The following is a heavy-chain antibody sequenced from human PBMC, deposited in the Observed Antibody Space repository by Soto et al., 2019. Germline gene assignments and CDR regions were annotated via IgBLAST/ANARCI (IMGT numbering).Heavy chain of an antibody. V-gene: IGHV3-15*07. CDR1: GFTFSNAW. CDR3: TATYYYDSSGYYIDDY. J-gene: IGHJ4*02. CDR2: IKSKTEGGTT. Sequence: GGSLRLSCAASGFTFSNAWMNWVRQAPGKGLEWVGRIKSKTEGGTTDYAAPVKGRFTISIDDSKNPLYLQMNSLKTEDTAVYYCTATYYYDSSGYYIDDYWGQGTLVTVSS. D-gene: IGHD3-22*01.